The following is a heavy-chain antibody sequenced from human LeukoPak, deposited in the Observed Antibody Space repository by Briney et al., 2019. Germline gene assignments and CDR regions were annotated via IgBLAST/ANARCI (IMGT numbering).Heavy chain of an antibody. Sequence: GGSLRLSCAASGFTFSSYWMSWVRQAPGKGLEWVANIKQDGSEKNYVDSVKGRFTISRDNAKSSLDLQMNSLRGEDTAVYYCARAGGYASSWAYWGQGTLVTVSS. D-gene: IGHD5-12*01. CDR1: GFTFSSYW. CDR3: ARAGGYASSWAY. CDR2: IKQDGSEK. V-gene: IGHV3-7*01. J-gene: IGHJ4*02.